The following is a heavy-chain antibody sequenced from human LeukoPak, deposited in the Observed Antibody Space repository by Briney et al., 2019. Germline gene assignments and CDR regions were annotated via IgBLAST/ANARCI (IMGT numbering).Heavy chain of an antibody. Sequence: GASVKVSCKASGYTFTSYGISWVRQAPGQGLEWMGGIIPIFGTGNYAQKFQGRVTITADKSTSTAYMELSSLRSEDTAVYYCARGEGLYYFYYLDVWGKGTMVTVSS. D-gene: IGHD1-26*01. CDR2: IIPIFGTG. V-gene: IGHV1-69*06. J-gene: IGHJ6*03. CDR3: ARGEGLYYFYYLDV. CDR1: GYTFTSYG.